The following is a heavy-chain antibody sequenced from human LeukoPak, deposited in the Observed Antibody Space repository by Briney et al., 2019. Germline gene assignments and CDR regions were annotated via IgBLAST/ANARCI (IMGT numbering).Heavy chain of an antibody. CDR3: ARVPRYCSGGSCYWVDY. V-gene: IGHV1-2*06. CDR2: INPNSGGT. Sequence: ASVKVSCKASGYTFTGYYMHWVRQAPGQGLEWMGRINPNSGGTNYAQQFQGRVAMTRDTPIRPAYMELSRLKSDDTAVYYCARVPRYCSGGSCYWVDYWGQGTLVTVSS. D-gene: IGHD2-15*01. J-gene: IGHJ4*02. CDR1: GYTFTGYY.